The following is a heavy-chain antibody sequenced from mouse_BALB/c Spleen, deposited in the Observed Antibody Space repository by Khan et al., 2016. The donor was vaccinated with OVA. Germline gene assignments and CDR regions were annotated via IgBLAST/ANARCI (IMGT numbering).Heavy chain of an antibody. J-gene: IGHJ2*01. CDR3: ARGNWQSYYVDY. CDR2: INPYNGGT. V-gene: IGHV1S136*01. D-gene: IGHD4-1*01. CDR1: GYIFTNYV. Sequence: VQLQQPGPELVKPGASVKMSCKASGYIFTNYVLHWVQQKPGQGLEWIGYINPYNGGTKYNEKFKGKATLDSNNSSITAYMELSSLTSEDAAGYFCARGNWQSYYVDYWGQGTTLTLSS.